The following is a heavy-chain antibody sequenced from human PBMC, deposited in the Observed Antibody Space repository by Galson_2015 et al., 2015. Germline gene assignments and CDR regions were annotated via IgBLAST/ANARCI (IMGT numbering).Heavy chain of an antibody. CDR1: GFSFSGAA. CDR2: VRNKASNNAT. V-gene: IGHV3-73*01. J-gene: IGHJ6*02. CDR3: TRQMPNYYYFGMDV. Sequence: SLRLSCAASGFSFSGAAMHRVRQASGKGLEWVGRVRNKASNNATGQAASGKGRIIISRDVSKNTAYLQMDSLKIEDTAVYFCTRQMPNYYYFGMDVWGHGTTVIVSS. D-gene: IGHD2-2*01.